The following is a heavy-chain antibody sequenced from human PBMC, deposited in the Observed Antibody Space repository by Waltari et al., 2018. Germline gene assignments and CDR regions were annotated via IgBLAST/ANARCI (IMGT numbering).Heavy chain of an antibody. V-gene: IGHV5-51*01. J-gene: IGHJ5*02. D-gene: IGHD6-19*01. Sequence: EVQLVQSGAEVKKPGESLKISCKGSGYSFTSYWIGWVRQMPGKGMEWMGISYPGDSDTRYSPSCQCQVTISADKAISTAYLQWSSLKASDTAMYYCARHGYSSGWYGYNWFDPWGQGTLVTVSS. CDR2: SYPGDSDT. CDR3: ARHGYSSGWYGYNWFDP. CDR1: GYSFTSYW.